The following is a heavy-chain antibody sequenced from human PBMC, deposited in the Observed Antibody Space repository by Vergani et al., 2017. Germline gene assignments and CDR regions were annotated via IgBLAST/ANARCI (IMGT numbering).Heavy chain of an antibody. CDR2: INPNSGGT. Sequence: QVQLVQSGAEVKKPGASVKVSCKASGYTFTDYYMHWVRQAPGQGLEWMGWINPNSGGTNYAQKFQGRVTMTTDTNTSTAYMELRSLRSDDTAVYYCSRAGNSHSHRYSLNYWGQGTLVTVSS. CDR3: SRAGNSHSHRYSLNY. D-gene: IGHD5-18*01. V-gene: IGHV1-2*02. CDR1: GYTFTDYY. J-gene: IGHJ4*02.